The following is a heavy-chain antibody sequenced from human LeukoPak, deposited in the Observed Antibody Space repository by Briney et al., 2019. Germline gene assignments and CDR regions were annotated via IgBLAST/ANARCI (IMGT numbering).Heavy chain of an antibody. J-gene: IGHJ4*01. CDR2: ISHNANT. V-gene: IGHV4-34*01. D-gene: IGHD3/OR15-3a*01. CDR3: ASPPGGLMMGRKSHWTWAASSDA. Sequence: SETLSLTCAVYGGSFSDYYWTWIRQPPGKGLEWIGEISHNANTRYNPSLKSRVTISVDTSKNQFSLNLTSVIAADTAIYYCASPPGGLMMGRKSHWTWAASSDARGQGTLVTVSS. CDR1: GGSFSDYY.